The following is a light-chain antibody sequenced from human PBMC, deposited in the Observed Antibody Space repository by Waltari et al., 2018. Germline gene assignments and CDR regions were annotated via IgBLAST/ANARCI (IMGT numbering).Light chain of an antibody. Sequence: EIVMTQSPATLSVSPGDRATLSCRASQSVSSNLAWYQQKPGQAPRLLIYGASTRATGIPARFSGSGSGTEFTLTISSLQSEDFAVYYCQQYNNWPPAFGQGTNVEIK. CDR1: QSVSSN. J-gene: IGKJ1*01. V-gene: IGKV3-15*01. CDR3: QQYNNWPPA. CDR2: GAS.